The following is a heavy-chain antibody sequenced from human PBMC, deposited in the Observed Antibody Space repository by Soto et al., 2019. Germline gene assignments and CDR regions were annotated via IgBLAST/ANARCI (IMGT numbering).Heavy chain of an antibody. D-gene: IGHD1-1*01. J-gene: IGHJ4*02. CDR3: AKGDRNWNFDY. Sequence: GGSLRLSCAASGFTFSSYAMSWVRQAPGKGLEWVSAISGSGGSKYYTDSVKGRFTISRDNSKNTLYLQMNSLRAEDTAVYYCAKGDRNWNFDYWGQGTLVTVSS. CDR1: GFTFSSYA. CDR2: ISGSGGSK. V-gene: IGHV3-23*01.